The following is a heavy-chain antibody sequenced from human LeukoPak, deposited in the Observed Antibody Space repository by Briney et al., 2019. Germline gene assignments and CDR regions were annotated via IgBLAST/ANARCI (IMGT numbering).Heavy chain of an antibody. D-gene: IGHD2-2*02. J-gene: IGHJ4*02. CDR3: AKGEDCSSTSCYTSDY. V-gene: IGHV3-23*01. CDR1: GFTFSSYA. CDR2: ISGSGGST. Sequence: GGSLRLSCAASGFTFSSYAMRWVRQAPGKGLEWVSAISGSGGSTYYADSVKGRFTISRDNSKNTLYLQMNSLRAEDTAVYYCAKGEDCSSTSCYTSDYWGQGTLVIVSS.